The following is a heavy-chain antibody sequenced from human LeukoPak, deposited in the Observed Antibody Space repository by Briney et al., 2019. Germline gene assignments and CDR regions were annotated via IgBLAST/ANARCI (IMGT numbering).Heavy chain of an antibody. CDR1: VATFRSHA. V-gene: IGHV1-69*05. CDR2: IIPLFNTS. D-gene: IGHD6-13*01. Sequence: GASVKVSCKTSVATFRSHAISWVRQAPGQGLEWIGGIIPLFNTSNYAQKLQGRLMLTTDESTSTAYMELTSLRPEDTGVYYCARVWYSSSWFNDYWGQGTLVTVSS. J-gene: IGHJ4*02. CDR3: ARVWYSSSWFNDY.